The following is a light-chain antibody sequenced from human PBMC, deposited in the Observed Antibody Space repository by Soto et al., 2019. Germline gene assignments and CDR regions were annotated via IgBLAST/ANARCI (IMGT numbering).Light chain of an antibody. J-gene: IGKJ4*01. CDR2: GAS. CDR1: QSVSSSH. Sequence: EIVLTQSPGTLSLSPGERATLSCRASQSVSSSHLAWYQQKPGQAPRLLIYGASSRATGIPDRFSGSGSGTDFTLTISRLEPDDFAVYYCQQYGSSPTFGGGTKVEIK. CDR3: QQYGSSPT. V-gene: IGKV3-20*01.